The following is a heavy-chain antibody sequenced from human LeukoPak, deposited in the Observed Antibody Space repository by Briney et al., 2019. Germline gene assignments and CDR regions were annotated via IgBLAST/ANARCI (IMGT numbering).Heavy chain of an antibody. CDR2: MNPNSGNT. CDR3: ARALGCSSTSCYRKTNYYYIDV. Sequence: ASVKVSCKASGYTFTSYGINWVRQATGQGLEGMGWMNPNSGNTGYARKFQGRVTITRNTSISTAYMELSSLRSEDTAVYYWARALGCSSTSCYRKTNYYYIDVWGKETTVTVS. D-gene: IGHD2-2*01. J-gene: IGHJ6*03. CDR1: GYTFTSYG. V-gene: IGHV1-8*03.